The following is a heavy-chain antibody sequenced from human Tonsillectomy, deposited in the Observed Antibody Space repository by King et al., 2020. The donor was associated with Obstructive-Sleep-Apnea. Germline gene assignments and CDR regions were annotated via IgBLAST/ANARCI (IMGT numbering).Heavy chain of an antibody. J-gene: IGHJ5*02. D-gene: IGHD6-19*01. V-gene: IGHV4-39*07. CDR1: GGSISSSSYY. CDR3: ARVPYITGWSGWFDP. Sequence: QLQESGPGLVKPSETLSLTCTVSGGSISSSSYYWGWIRQPPGKGLEWIGSIYYSGSTNFNPSLKSRVTISIDTSKNQFSLNLSSVTAADTAVYYCARVPYITGWSGWFDPWGQGTLVTVSS. CDR2: IYYSGST.